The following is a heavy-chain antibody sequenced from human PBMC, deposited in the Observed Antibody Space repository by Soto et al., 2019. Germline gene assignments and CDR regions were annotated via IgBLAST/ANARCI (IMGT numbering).Heavy chain of an antibody. CDR1: GFPFSSYA. CDR2: ISVSGHDT. CDR3: AKFQVEGYHNYYGMDV. J-gene: IGHJ6*02. V-gene: IGHV3-23*01. Sequence: PGGSLRLSCSASGFPFSSYAFSWVRQAPGKGLEWVSTISVSGHDTYYADSVKGRFTISRDNSRDTLYLEMNSLRAEDTALYYCAKFQVEGYHNYYGMDVWGQGTTVTVSS.